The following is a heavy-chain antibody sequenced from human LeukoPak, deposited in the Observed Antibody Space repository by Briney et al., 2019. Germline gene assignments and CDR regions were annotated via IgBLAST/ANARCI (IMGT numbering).Heavy chain of an antibody. CDR2: IYSSGNT. J-gene: IGHJ4*02. Sequence: GGSLRLSCAASGFTVSNNYMSWVRQAPGKGLEWVSVIYSSGNTYYADSVKGRFTISRDNSKNTLYLQMNGLRAEDTAVYYCARDGLDRGSREYYFDLWGQGTLVTVSS. CDR3: ARDGLDRGSREYYFDL. V-gene: IGHV3-53*01. CDR1: GFTVSNNY. D-gene: IGHD3/OR15-3a*01.